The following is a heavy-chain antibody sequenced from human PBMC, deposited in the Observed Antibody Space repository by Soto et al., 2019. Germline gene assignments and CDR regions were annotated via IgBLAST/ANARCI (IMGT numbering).Heavy chain of an antibody. Sequence: QVQLVQSGAEVRKPGSSVKVSCKASGGTFSNYALSWVRQAPGQGLEWMGGIIPLFSTANYAQKFPGTATINADESTSTAYMELSSLRCQDTAVYYCAGGSVDTAMITLDYISWHYGMDVWGQGTTVTVAS. CDR1: GGTFSNYA. CDR2: IIPLFSTA. J-gene: IGHJ6*02. V-gene: IGHV1-69*01. D-gene: IGHD5-18*01. CDR3: AGGSVDTAMITLDYISWHYGMDV.